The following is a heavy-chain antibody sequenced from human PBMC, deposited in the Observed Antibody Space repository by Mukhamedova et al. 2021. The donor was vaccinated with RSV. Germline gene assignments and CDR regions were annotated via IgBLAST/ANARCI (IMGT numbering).Heavy chain of an antibody. V-gene: IGHV4-61*02. D-gene: IGHD1-26*01. CDR2: SGST. CDR3: ARENVGGTPGWWPPFDI. J-gene: IGHJ3*02. Sequence: SGSTNYNPSLKSRVTISVDTSKSQFSMKLSSVTAADTAVYYCARENVGGTPGWWPPFDIWGQGTMVTVSS.